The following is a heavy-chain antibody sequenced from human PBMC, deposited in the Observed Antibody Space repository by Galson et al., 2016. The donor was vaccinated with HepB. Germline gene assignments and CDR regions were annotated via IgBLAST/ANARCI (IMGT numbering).Heavy chain of an antibody. CDR1: GFTFTSYW. J-gene: IGHJ5*02. CDR3: ARGGPYSSGTFDP. V-gene: IGHV3-74*01. D-gene: IGHD3-22*01. CDR2: TNGDGSST. Sequence: SLRLSCAASGFTFTSYWMHWVRQAPGKGLVWVSRTNGDGSSTNYADSVKGRFTISRDNAKNTLYLQMNSLRVEDTAVYYCARGGPYSSGTFDPWGQGTLVTVSS.